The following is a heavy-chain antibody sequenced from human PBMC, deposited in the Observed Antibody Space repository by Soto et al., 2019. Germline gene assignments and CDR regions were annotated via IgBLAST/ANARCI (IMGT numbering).Heavy chain of an antibody. J-gene: IGHJ4*02. D-gene: IGHD2-2*02. CDR2: IIPIFGTA. Sequence: SVKVSCKASGGTFSSYAISWVRQAPGQGLEWMGGIIPIFGTANYAQKFQGRVTITADESTSTAYMELSSLRSEDTAVYYCARGIPQDIVVVPAAIDYWGQGTLVTVSS. CDR3: ARGIPQDIVVVPAAIDY. CDR1: GGTFSSYA. V-gene: IGHV1-69*13.